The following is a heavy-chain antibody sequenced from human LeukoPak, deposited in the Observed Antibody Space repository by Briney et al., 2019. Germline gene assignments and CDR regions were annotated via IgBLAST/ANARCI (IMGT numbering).Heavy chain of an antibody. CDR3: AVVYNYAYYGMDV. D-gene: IGHD5/OR15-5a*01. Sequence: ASVKVSCKASGYTFTGYYMHWVRQAPGQGLEWMGWINPNSGGTSYAQKFQGRVTMTRDTSSSTAYMELSRLRADDTSVCYWAVVYNYAYYGMDVWGQGTTVTVSS. CDR1: GYTFTGYY. CDR2: INPNSGGT. J-gene: IGHJ6*02. V-gene: IGHV1-2*02.